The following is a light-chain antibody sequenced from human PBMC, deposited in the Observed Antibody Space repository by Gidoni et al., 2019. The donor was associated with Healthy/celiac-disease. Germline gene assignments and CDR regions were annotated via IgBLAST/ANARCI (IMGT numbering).Light chain of an antibody. V-gene: IGKV1-27*01. CDR2: AAS. CDR3: QKYNSAPAT. J-gene: IGKJ4*01. Sequence: DIQMTQSPSSLSASVGDRVTITCRASQGISNYLAWYQQKPVKVPKLLTYAASTLQSGVPSRFSGSGSATDFTLTISSLHPEDVATYYCQKYNSAPATFAGGTKVEIQ. CDR1: QGISNY.